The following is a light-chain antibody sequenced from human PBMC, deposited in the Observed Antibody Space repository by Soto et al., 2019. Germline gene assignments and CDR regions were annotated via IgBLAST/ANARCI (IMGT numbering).Light chain of an antibody. Sequence: EIVLTQSHATLSLSPGERATLSFWASQSVSSYLAWYQQTPGQAPRLLIYDASNWATGIPARFSGSGSGTDFTLTINRLQPDDFATYYCQHYNSFPWTFGQGTKVDIK. CDR2: DAS. J-gene: IGKJ1*01. CDR3: QHYNSFPWT. V-gene: IGKV3-11*01. CDR1: QSVSSY.